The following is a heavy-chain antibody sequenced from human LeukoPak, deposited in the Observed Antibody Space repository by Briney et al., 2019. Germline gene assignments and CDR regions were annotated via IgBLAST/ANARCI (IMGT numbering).Heavy chain of an antibody. CDR2: INPNSGGT. Sequence: ASVKVSCKASGYTFTGYYMHWVRQAPGQGLEWMGWINPNSGGTNYAQKFQGRVTMTRDTSISTAYMELSRLRSDDTAVCYCARGQLTTYYYYYGMDVWGQGTTVTVSS. D-gene: IGHD2-2*01. CDR3: ARGQLTTYYYYYGMDV. J-gene: IGHJ6*02. CDR1: GYTFTGYY. V-gene: IGHV1-2*02.